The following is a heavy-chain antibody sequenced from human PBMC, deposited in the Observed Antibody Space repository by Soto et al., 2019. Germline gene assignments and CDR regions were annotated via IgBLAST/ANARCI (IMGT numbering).Heavy chain of an antibody. V-gene: IGHV4-59*02. CDR3: ARGAGVGATDY. Sequence: QVQLQESGPGLVKPSETLSLTCSVSGVSVSNSYYWSWIRQPPGKGLEWIGYIYYNGRTNYNPSLKSRLTFPFDPPKNHSSLKLGSVPAADTAVYFCARGAGVGATDYWGQGTLVTVSS. D-gene: IGHD1-26*01. CDR1: GVSVSNSYY. J-gene: IGHJ4*02. CDR2: IYYNGRT.